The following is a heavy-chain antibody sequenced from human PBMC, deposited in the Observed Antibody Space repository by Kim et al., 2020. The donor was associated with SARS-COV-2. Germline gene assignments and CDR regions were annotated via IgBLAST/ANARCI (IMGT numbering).Heavy chain of an antibody. V-gene: IGHV3-30*19. J-gene: IGHJ6*02. CDR2: TWYDGNNK. Sequence: GGSLRLSCAASGFIFRNYGMQWVRQAPGKGLEWVALTWYDGNNKYYGGSVKGRFIISRDNSKNSLYLQMNSLRPEDTAVYYCARNREAAGSRSHNHYPMGVWGQGTTVTVSS. CDR3: ARNREAAGSRSHNHYPMGV. D-gene: IGHD6-13*01. CDR1: GFIFRNYG.